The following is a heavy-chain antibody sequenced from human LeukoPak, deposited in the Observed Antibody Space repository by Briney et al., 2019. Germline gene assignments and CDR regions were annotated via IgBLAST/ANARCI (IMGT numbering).Heavy chain of an antibody. Sequence: GGSLRLSCAASGFTFSSYGMHWVRQAPGKGLEWVAVISYDGSNKYYADSVKGRFTISRDKSKNTLFLQMNSLRAEDTAVYYCAKERVWSGSGNYNPYYYYGMDVWGQGTTVTVSS. D-gene: IGHD3-10*01. J-gene: IGHJ6*02. V-gene: IGHV3-30*18. CDR1: GFTFSSYG. CDR3: AKERVWSGSGNYNPYYYYGMDV. CDR2: ISYDGSNK.